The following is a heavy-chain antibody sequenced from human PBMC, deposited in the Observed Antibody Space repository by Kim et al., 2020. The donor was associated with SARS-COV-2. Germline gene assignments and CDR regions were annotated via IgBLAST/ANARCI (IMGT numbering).Heavy chain of an antibody. Sequence: STYYNPSRRSRVTISVDTSKNWFSLKLSSVTAADTAVYYCASLTVEDLDYWGQGTRVTVSS. CDR3: ASLTVEDLDY. D-gene: IGHD7-27*01. CDR2: ST. V-gene: IGHV4-39*01. J-gene: IGHJ4*02.